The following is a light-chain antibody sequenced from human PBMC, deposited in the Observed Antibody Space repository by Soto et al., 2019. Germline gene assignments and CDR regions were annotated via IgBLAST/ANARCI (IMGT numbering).Light chain of an antibody. Sequence: EFVLRRAPGKLSLSPAEIAALSCRASQSVSSKFLAWYQQKPGQAHRLLSYAAYSRATGIQDRFSGSGSGADFTLTIRSLEPEDSAVYYCQQYGSSPLTFGGGTKVDIK. CDR2: AAY. V-gene: IGKV3-20*01. CDR1: QSVSSKF. CDR3: QQYGSSPLT. J-gene: IGKJ4*01.